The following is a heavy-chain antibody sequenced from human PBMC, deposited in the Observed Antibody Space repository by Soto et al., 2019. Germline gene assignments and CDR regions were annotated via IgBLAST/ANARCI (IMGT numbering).Heavy chain of an antibody. Sequence: QITLKESGPTLVKPTQTLTLTCTFSGFSLTTSGRGVGWIRQAPGKALEWLALFFWGDDKRYSPSLKTRLTISKDTSKTQVVLTMTNMGPEDTATYYCAHRLAMRDAVDVWGQGTVVTVSS. CDR2: FFWGDDK. J-gene: IGHJ3*01. CDR3: AHRLAMRDAVDV. CDR1: GFSLTTSGRG. V-gene: IGHV2-5*02.